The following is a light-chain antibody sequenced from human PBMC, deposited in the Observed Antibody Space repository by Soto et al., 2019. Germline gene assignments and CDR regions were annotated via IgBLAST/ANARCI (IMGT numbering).Light chain of an antibody. J-gene: IGKJ1*01. Sequence: DIQMTQSPSTLSASVGDRVTITCRASQSISSWLAWYQQKPGKAPKLLIYKASSLESGVPPRFSGSGSGSGTEFTLTISSLLPDDFATYYCQQYNSYSWTFGQGTKVEIK. V-gene: IGKV1-5*03. CDR2: KAS. CDR1: QSISSW. CDR3: QQYNSYSWT.